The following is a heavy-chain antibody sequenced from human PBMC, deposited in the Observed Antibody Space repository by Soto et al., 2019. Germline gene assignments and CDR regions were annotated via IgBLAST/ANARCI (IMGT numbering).Heavy chain of an antibody. V-gene: IGHV3-33*08. D-gene: IGHD2-2*02. CDR2: IWYDGSNK. CDR1: GFSFNPYV. CDR3: ARDGVDIVVVPAAIVDYYYYYMDV. Sequence: PGGSLRLSCVASGFSFNPYVMAWVRQAPGKGLEWVAVIWYDGSNKYYADSVKGRFTISRDNSKNTLYLQMNSLRAEDTAVYYCARDGVDIVVVPAAIVDYYYYYMDVWGKGTTVTVSS. J-gene: IGHJ6*03.